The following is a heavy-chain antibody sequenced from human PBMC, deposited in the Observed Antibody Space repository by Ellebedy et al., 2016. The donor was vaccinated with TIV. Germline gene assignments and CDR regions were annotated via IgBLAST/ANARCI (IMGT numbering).Heavy chain of an antibody. D-gene: IGHD5-12*01. V-gene: IGHV1-69*04. CDR3: ARWGGYSGTFQGPFDF. CDR1: GGTFSNSA. CDR2: IIPILDIT. Sequence: AASVTVSCKASGGTFSNSALNWVRQAPGQGLEWMGRIIPILDITNYAQRFQGRVTITADKSTTTAYMDLTSLRSDDTAVYYCARWGGYSGTFQGPFDFWGQGTLVTVSS. J-gene: IGHJ4*02.